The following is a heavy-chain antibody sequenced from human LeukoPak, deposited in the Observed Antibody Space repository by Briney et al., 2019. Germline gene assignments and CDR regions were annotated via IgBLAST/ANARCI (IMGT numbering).Heavy chain of an antibody. CDR1: GGSISSYY. CDR3: ARGVVITGLDY. Sequence: SSETLSLTCTVSGGSISSYYWSWIRQPAGKGLEWIGRIYSSGSTNYNPSLKSRVTMSVDTSKNQFSLNLSSVTAADTAVYYCARGVVITGLDYWGQGTLVTVSS. J-gene: IGHJ4*02. V-gene: IGHV4-4*07. CDR2: IYSSGST. D-gene: IGHD3-22*01.